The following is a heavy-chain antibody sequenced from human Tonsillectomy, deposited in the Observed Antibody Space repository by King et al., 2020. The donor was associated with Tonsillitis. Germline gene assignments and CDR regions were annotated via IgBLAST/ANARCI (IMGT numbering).Heavy chain of an antibody. CDR3: AKDRPAYCRGWYESDY. D-gene: IGHD6-19*01. V-gene: IGHV3-30*02. CDR2: IRYGGSDK. Sequence: VQLVESGGGVVQPGGSLRLSCAASGFTFSSYGMHWVRQAPGKGLEWVAFIRYGGSDKYSADSVKGRFTISRDNSKNMLYLQMNSLRAEDTAVYYCAKDRPAYCRGWYESDYWGQGTLVTVSS. CDR1: GFTFSSYG. J-gene: IGHJ4*02.